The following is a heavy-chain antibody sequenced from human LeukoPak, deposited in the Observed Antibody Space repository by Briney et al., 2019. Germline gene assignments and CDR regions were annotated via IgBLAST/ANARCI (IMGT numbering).Heavy chain of an antibody. Sequence: GGSLRLSCAASGFTVSSNYMSWVRQAPGKGLEWVSVIYSGGSTDYADSVKGRFTISRDNSKNTLYLQMNCLRVEDTAVYYCARSSHYDILTGYSEEDAFDIWGQGTMVTVSS. CDR1: GFTVSSNY. CDR2: IYSGGST. CDR3: ARSSHYDILTGYSEEDAFDI. J-gene: IGHJ3*02. D-gene: IGHD3-9*01. V-gene: IGHV3-53*01.